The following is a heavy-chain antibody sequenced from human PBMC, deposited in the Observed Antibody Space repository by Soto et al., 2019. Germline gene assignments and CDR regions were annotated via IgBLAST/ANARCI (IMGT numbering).Heavy chain of an antibody. Sequence: QAQLAQSGAEVKRPGASVKVSCKASGFSFRTYGINWVRQAPGQGLVWMGWDSADSGQTTDGERLQGRVAGTTDPATSTDNTDRRSERADDTAKYDGARDQGGDCTSVTCRKDASEMGGQGPMVT. CDR1: GFSFRTYG. J-gene: IGHJ3*02. D-gene: IGHD2-21*02. V-gene: IGHV1-18*01. CDR3: ARDQGGDCTSVTCRKDASEM. CDR2: DSADSGQT.